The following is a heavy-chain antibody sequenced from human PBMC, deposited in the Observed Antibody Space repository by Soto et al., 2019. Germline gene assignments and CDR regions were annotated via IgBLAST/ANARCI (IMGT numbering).Heavy chain of an antibody. Sequence: QITLNESGPTVVRPTETLTLTCRFSGFSLTTSGVGVGWIRQSPGKAPEWLALIYWDDDKRYSASLKSRLTITKGTSKNPVVLTVSDLDPTDTATYYCAHRVLRTVFGLVTTTAIYFDFWGQGTPVAVSS. J-gene: IGHJ4*02. D-gene: IGHD3-3*01. CDR2: IYWDDDK. CDR3: AHRVLRTVFGLVTTTAIYFDF. CDR1: GFSLTTSGVG. V-gene: IGHV2-5*02.